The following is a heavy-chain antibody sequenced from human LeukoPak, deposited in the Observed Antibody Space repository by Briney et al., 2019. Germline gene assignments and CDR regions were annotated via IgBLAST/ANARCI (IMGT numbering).Heavy chain of an antibody. CDR3: AKHRYNLYSLGDY. CDR1: GFTFSSYA. D-gene: IGHD3-16*01. V-gene: IGHV3-23*01. J-gene: IGHJ4*02. CDR2: ISGSGGST. Sequence: GGSLRLSCAASGFTFSSYAMSWVRQAPGKGLEWVSAISGSGGSTYYAGSVKGRFTISRDNSKNTLYLQMNSLRAEDTAVYYCAKHRYNLYSLGDYWGQGTLVTVSS.